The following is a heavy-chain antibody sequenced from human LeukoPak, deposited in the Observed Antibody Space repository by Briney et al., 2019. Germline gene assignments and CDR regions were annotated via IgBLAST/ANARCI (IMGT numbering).Heavy chain of an antibody. CDR3: ARVANYRLYDSSGYYSSPKYYFDY. Sequence: ASVKVSCKASGYTFTSYDINWVRQATGQGLEWMGWMNPNSGNTGYAQKFQGRVTMTRNTSISTAYMELSSLRSEDTAVYYCARVANYRLYDSSGYYSSPKYYFDYWGQGTLVTVSS. J-gene: IGHJ4*02. D-gene: IGHD3-22*01. V-gene: IGHV1-8*01. CDR2: MNPNSGNT. CDR1: GYTFTSYD.